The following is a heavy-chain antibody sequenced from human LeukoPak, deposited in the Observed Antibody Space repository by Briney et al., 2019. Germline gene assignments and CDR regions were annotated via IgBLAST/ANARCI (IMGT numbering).Heavy chain of an antibody. J-gene: IGHJ4*02. CDR3: ARSYYDFWSGYSTYFDY. D-gene: IGHD3-3*01. CDR2: MNPNSGNT. V-gene: IGHV1-8*03. CDR1: GYTFTSYD. Sequence: ASVKVSCKASGYTFTSYDINWVRQATGQGLEWMGWMNPNSGNTGYAQKFQGRVTITRNTSISTAYMELSSLRSEDTAAYYCARSYYDFWSGYSTYFDYWGQGTLVTVSS.